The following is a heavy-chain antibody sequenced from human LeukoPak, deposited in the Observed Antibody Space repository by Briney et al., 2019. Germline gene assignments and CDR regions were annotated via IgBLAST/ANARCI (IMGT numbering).Heavy chain of an antibody. CDR2: IIPIFGTA. CDR3: ARSRDGYNKDAFDI. D-gene: IGHD5-24*01. V-gene: IGHV1-69*13. Sequence: SVKVSCKASGGTFSSYAIIWVRQAPGQGLEWMGGIIPIFGTANYAQKFQGGVTITADESTSTAYMELSSLRSEDTAVYYCARSRDGYNKDAFDIWGQGTMVTVSS. CDR1: GGTFSSYA. J-gene: IGHJ3*02.